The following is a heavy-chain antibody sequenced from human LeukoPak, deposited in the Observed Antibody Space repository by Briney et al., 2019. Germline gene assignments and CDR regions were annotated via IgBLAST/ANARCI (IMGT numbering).Heavy chain of an antibody. Sequence: GGSLRLSCAASGFTFSRYALHWVRQTPAKGLEWVAVISADTKGQYYADFVKGRFTISRDNSKDTLYLQMNSLRPEDTAVYYCARGSVVPPPPFDFGGQGTLVTVSS. D-gene: IGHD2-15*01. CDR1: GFTFSRYA. J-gene: IGHJ4*02. CDR2: ISADTKGQ. CDR3: ARGSVVPPPPFDF. V-gene: IGHV3-30*04.